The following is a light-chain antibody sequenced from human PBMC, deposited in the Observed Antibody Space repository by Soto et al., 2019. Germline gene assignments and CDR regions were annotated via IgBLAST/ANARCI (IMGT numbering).Light chain of an antibody. CDR1: SSDVGSYNL. Sequence: QSVLTQPASVSGSPGQPITISCTGTSSDVGSYNLVSWYQQHPAKAPKLMIYEVSKRPSGASNRFSGSQSGNTTSLIASGPQAEDSADYNCCSYAWSSQFDFGGGT. CDR2: EVS. CDR3: CSYAWSSQFD. V-gene: IGLV2-23*02. J-gene: IGLJ1*01.